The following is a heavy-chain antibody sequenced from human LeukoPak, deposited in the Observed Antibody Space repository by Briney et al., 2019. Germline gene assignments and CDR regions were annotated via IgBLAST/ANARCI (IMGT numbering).Heavy chain of an antibody. J-gene: IGHJ4*02. CDR3: AKDKYYFDY. CDR2: ISGSGGST. V-gene: IGHV3-23*01. Sequence: GGSLRLSCAASGFTFSDYYMSWIRQAPGKGLEWVSAISGSGGSTYYADSVKGRFTISRDNSKNTLYLQMNSLRAEDTAVYYCAKDKYYFDYWGQGTLVTVSS. CDR1: GFTFSDYY.